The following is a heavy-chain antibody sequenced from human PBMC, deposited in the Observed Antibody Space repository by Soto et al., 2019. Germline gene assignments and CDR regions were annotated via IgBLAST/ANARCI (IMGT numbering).Heavy chain of an antibody. CDR1: GYTFTGYY. V-gene: IGHV1-2*02. Sequence: DSVKGSCKASGYTFTGYYMHWVRQAPGQGLEWMGWINPNSGGTNYAQKFQGRVTMTRDTSISTAYMELSRLRSDDTAVYYCARGLITGTMGRMDVWGQGNTVTVSS. CDR3: ARGLITGTMGRMDV. J-gene: IGHJ6*02. CDR2: INPNSGGT. D-gene: IGHD1-20*01.